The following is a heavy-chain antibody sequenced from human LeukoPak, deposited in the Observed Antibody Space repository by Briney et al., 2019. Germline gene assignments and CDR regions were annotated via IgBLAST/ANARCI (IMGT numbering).Heavy chain of an antibody. CDR1: GYTFTGYY. D-gene: IGHD3-9*01. J-gene: IGHJ4*02. V-gene: IGHV1-2*04. CDR3: ARANHFDWFKPTSIYFDY. CDR2: INPNSGGT. Sequence: ASVKVSCKASGYTFTGYYMHWVRQAPGQGLEWMGWINPNSGGTNYAQKFQGWATMTGDTSISTAYMELSRLRSDDTAVYYCARANHFDWFKPTSIYFDYWGQGTLVTVSS.